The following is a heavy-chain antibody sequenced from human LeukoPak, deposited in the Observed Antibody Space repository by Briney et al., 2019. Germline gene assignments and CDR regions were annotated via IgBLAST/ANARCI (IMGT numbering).Heavy chain of an antibody. CDR2: IGTAGDT. CDR3: ARADDSGYFDY. Sequence: GGSLRLSCAASGFTFSSYDMHWVCQATGKGLEWVSAIGTAGDTYYPGSVKGRFTISRENAKNSLYLQMNSLRAGDTAVYYCARADDSGYFDYWGQGTLVTVSS. J-gene: IGHJ4*02. CDR1: GFTFSSYD. V-gene: IGHV3-13*01. D-gene: IGHD1-26*01.